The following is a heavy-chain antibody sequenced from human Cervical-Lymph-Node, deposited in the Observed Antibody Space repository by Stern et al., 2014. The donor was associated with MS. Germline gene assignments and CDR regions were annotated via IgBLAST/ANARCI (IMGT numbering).Heavy chain of an antibody. CDR3: ARAGSSAYFDY. V-gene: IGHV3-11*01. J-gene: IGHJ4*02. CDR2: ISSSGTTV. Sequence: QRVESGRGLVMPRGALRRSCAAFSFTFRDYYMTFIRKAPGKGLEWVSYISSSGTTVSYADSVKGRFTISRDNAKNSLSLQMNSLRAEDTAVYYCARAGSSAYFDYWGQGTLVTVSS. D-gene: IGHD3-10*01. CDR1: SFTFRDYY.